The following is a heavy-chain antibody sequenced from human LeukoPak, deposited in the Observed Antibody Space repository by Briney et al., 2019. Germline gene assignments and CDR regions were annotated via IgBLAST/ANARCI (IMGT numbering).Heavy chain of an antibody. CDR2: IHAGNGNT. D-gene: IGHD4-17*01. V-gene: IGHV1-3*01. Sequence: ASVKVSCKASGYTFTSYAMHWVRQAPGQRLEWMGWIHAGNGNTKYSQKFQGRVTITRDTSASTAYMELSSLRSEDTAVYYCARDRDYGDYPPNSFFDYWGQGTLVTVSS. CDR1: GYTFTSYA. CDR3: ARDRDYGDYPPNSFFDY. J-gene: IGHJ4*02.